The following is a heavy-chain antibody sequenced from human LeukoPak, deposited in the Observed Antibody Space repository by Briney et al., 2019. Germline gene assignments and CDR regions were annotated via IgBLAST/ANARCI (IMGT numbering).Heavy chain of an antibody. CDR1: GFTFSYYA. CDR3: ARSSRELGGYAPWELMPPFDY. D-gene: IGHD1-7*01. Sequence: GRSLRLSCAASGFTFSYYAMHWVRQAPGKGLEWVSYISSSSSTIYYADSVKGRSTISRDNAKNSLYLQMNSLRAEDTAVYYCARSSRELGGYAPWELMPPFDYWGQGTLVTVSS. V-gene: IGHV3-48*01. J-gene: IGHJ4*02. CDR2: ISSSSSTI.